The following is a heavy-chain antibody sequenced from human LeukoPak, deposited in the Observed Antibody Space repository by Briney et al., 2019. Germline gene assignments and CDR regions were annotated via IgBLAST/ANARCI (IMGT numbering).Heavy chain of an antibody. D-gene: IGHD2-15*01. Sequence: ASVKVSYKASGYTFTGYYMHWVRQAPGQGLEWMGWINPNSGGTNYAQKFQGRVTMTRDTSISTAYMELSRLRSDDTAVYYCARASSGIVVVVALDYWGQGTLVTVSS. CDR2: INPNSGGT. CDR1: GYTFTGYY. CDR3: ARASSGIVVVVALDY. J-gene: IGHJ4*02. V-gene: IGHV1-2*02.